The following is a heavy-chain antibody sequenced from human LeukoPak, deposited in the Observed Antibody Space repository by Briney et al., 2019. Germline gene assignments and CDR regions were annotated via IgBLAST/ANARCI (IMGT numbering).Heavy chain of an antibody. CDR1: GRPISSSSYY. V-gene: IGHV4-39*01. J-gene: IGHJ4*02. D-gene: IGHD3-3*01. Sequence: PSETLSLSCTVSGRPISSSSYYSGSIRQPPGKGREWTGSIYCSGSTYYHPSLKSRVTISVDTSKNQFSLKLSSVTAAATAVDYSARRVNGQLRFLGWLPDYWGQGTLVTVSS. CDR3: ARRVNGQLRFLGWLPDY. CDR2: IYCSGST.